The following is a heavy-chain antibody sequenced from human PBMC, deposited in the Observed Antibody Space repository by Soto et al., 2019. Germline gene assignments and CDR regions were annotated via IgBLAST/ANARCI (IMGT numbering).Heavy chain of an antibody. J-gene: IGHJ4*02. D-gene: IGHD6-25*01. V-gene: IGHV1-8*01. CDR1: GFTFTTYD. Sequence: QVQLVQSGAEVKKPGASVKVSCKASGFTFTTYDIHWVRQATGQGLEWMGWMSPNSGNAGYAQKFQVKVTMARNTSISTAYLEMSSLTYEDTALYYCTRRKERSGPHYFDYWGQGSLVTVSS. CDR2: MSPNSGNA. CDR3: TRRKERSGPHYFDY.